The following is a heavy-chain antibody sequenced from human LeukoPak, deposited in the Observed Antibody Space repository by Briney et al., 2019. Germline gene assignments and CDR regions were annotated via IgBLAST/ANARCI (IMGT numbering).Heavy chain of an antibody. J-gene: IGHJ4*02. CDR1: GFTFSSYG. V-gene: IGHV3-33*06. D-gene: IGHD1-26*01. CDR2: IWYDGSNK. Sequence: GGSLRLXCAASGFTFSSYGMHWVRQAPGKGLEWVAVIWYDGSNKYYADSVKGRFTISRDNSKNTLYLQMNSLRAEDTAVYYCAKVRGSYELDYFDYWGQGTLVTVSS. CDR3: AKVRGSYELDYFDY.